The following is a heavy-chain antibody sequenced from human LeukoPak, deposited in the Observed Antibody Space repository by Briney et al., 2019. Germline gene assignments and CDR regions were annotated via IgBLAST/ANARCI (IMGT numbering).Heavy chain of an antibody. CDR3: ARDLGGSSWYFYYYYYMDV. CDR1: EFSVGSNY. CDR2: INSDGSST. Sequence: GGSLRLSCAASEFSVGSNYMTWVRQAPGKGLEWVSRINSDGSSTSYADSVKGRFTISRDNAKNTLYLQMNSLRAEDTAVYYCARDLGGSSWYFYYYYYMDVWGKGTTVTVSS. J-gene: IGHJ6*03. V-gene: IGHV3-74*01. D-gene: IGHD6-13*01.